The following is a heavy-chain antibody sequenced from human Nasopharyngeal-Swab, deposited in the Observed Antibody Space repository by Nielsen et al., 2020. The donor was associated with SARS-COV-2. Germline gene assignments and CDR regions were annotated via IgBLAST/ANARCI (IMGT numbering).Heavy chain of an antibody. V-gene: IGHV1-2*06. CDR1: GYTFTGYY. J-gene: IGHJ3*02. D-gene: IGHD2-2*02. CDR3: ARVAGCSSTSCYSRGAFDI. Sequence: ASVKVSCKASGYTFTGYYMHWVRQAPGQGLEWMGRINPNSGGTNYAQKFQGRVTMTRDTSISTAYMELSRLRSDDTAVYYCARVAGCSSTSCYSRGAFDIWGQGTMVPSPQ. CDR2: INPNSGGT.